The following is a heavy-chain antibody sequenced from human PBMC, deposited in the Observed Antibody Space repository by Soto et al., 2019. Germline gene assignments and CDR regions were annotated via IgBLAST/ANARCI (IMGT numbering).Heavy chain of an antibody. CDR3: ARRNYYDSSGYYYGTNYYYGMDV. CDR1: GYSFTSYW. D-gene: IGHD3-22*01. CDR2: IYPGDSDT. V-gene: IGHV5-51*01. Sequence: GESLKISCKGSGYSFTSYWIGWVRQMPGKGLEWMGIIYPGDSDTRYSPSFQGQVTISADKSISTAYLQWSGLKASDTAMYYCARRNYYDSSGYYYGTNYYYGMDVWGQGTTVTVSS. J-gene: IGHJ6*02.